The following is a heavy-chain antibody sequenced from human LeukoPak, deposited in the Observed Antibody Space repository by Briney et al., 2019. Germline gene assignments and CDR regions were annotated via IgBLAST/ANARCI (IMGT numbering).Heavy chain of an antibody. D-gene: IGHD3/OR15-3a*01. CDR2: IYSDNT. Sequence: SGGSLRLSCTVSGFTVSSNSMSWVRQAPGKGLEWVSFIYSDNTHYSDSVKGRFTISRDNSKNTLYLQMNSLRAEDTAVYYCAKGRWGLTINNFDLWGQGTMVTVSS. V-gene: IGHV3-53*01. CDR3: AKGRWGLTINNFDL. J-gene: IGHJ3*01. CDR1: GFTVSSNS.